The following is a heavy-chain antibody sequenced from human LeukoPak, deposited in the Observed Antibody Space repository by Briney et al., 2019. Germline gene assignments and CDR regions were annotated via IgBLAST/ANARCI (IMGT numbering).Heavy chain of an antibody. CDR2: IYYSGST. V-gene: IGHV4-39*01. CDR3: ARICSSSSCFLDY. CDR1: GGSISSSSYY. D-gene: IGHD2-2*01. Sequence: PSETLSLTCTVSGGSISSSSYYWGWIRQPPGKGLEWIGSIYYSGSTYYNPSLKSRVTISVDTSKNQLSLKLSSVTAADTAVYYCARICSSSSCFLDYWGQGTLVTVSS. J-gene: IGHJ4*02.